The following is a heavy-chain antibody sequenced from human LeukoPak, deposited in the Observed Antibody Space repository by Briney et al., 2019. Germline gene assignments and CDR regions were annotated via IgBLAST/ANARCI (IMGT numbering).Heavy chain of an antibody. CDR1: GYTFTSYD. D-gene: IGHD3-16*01. CDR2: MNPNSGNT. V-gene: IGHV1-8*01. Sequence: ASVKVSCKASGYTFTSYDINWVRQATGQGREWMGWMNPNSGNTGYAQKFQGRVTMTRNTSISTAYMELSSLRSEDTAVYYCARGRLYDYVWGSYYVWGPRTLVTVSS. CDR3: ARGRLYDYVWGSYYV. J-gene: IGHJ4*02.